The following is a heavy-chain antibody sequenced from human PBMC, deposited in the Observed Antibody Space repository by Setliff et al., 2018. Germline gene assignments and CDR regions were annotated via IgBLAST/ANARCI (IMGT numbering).Heavy chain of an antibody. CDR3: ARGYYDSYARYYVVGDY. CDR1: GYAFGSSG. V-gene: IGHV1-18*01. Sequence: ASVKVSCKASGYAFGSSGISWVRQAPGQGLEWMGWISAYNGYIVYAQKFQGRVTMTRDTSTSTVYMELSSLRTEDTAVYYCARGYYDSYARYYVVGDYWGQGTPVTVSS. D-gene: IGHD3-22*01. CDR2: ISAYNGYI. J-gene: IGHJ4*02.